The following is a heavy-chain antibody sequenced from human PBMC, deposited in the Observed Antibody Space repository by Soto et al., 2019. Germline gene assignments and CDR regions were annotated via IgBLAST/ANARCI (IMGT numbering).Heavy chain of an antibody. Sequence: QMQLVESGGGVVQPGRSLRLSCAASGFTFSSYAMHWVRQAPGKGLEWVAVISYDGSNKYYADSVKGRFTISRDISKNTLYLQMNSLRAEDTAVYYCAREKYSSSSITLDYWGQGTLVTVSS. CDR1: GFTFSSYA. V-gene: IGHV3-30-3*01. CDR3: AREKYSSSSITLDY. CDR2: ISYDGSNK. D-gene: IGHD6-6*01. J-gene: IGHJ4*02.